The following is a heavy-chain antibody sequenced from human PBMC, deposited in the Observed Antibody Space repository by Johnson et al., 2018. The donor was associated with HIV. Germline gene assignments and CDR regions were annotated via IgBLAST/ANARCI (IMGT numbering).Heavy chain of an antibody. Sequence: VQLVESGGGLVPPGRSLRLSCAASGFPFDDYALHWVRQAPGKGLEWVSGISWNSGSIGYADSVKGRFTISRDNAKNTLFLQMNSLKPEDTAVYYCARGYCTHGVCYTKVDGFDIWGQGTMVTVSS. J-gene: IGHJ3*02. V-gene: IGHV3-9*01. CDR2: ISWNSGSI. D-gene: IGHD2-8*01. CDR1: GFPFDDYA. CDR3: ARGYCTHGVCYTKVDGFDI.